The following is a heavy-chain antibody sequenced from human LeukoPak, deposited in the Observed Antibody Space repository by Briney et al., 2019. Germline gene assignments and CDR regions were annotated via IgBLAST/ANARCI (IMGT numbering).Heavy chain of an antibody. CDR2: IYHSGST. Sequence: PSETLSLTCAVSGGSISSGGYSWSWIRQPPGKGLEWIGYIYHSGSTYYNPSLKSRVTISVDRSKNQFSLKLSSVTAADTAVYYCARGPPMDIVVVPAAPSFDYWGQGTLVTVSS. J-gene: IGHJ4*02. CDR1: GGSISSGGYS. V-gene: IGHV4-30-2*01. CDR3: ARGPPMDIVVVPAAPSFDY. D-gene: IGHD2-2*03.